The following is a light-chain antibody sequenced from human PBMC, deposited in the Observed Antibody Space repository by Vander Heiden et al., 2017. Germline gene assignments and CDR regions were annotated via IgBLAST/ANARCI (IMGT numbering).Light chain of an antibody. CDR3: SSYTTRGILI. CDR1: SNDVGGYNY. V-gene: IGLV2-14*03. Sequence: GQSITISCSGTSNDVGGYNYVSWYQQHPDKVPRLTMYDVTTRPSGVSNRFSGSNSGNTASLTISGLQAEDEADYYCSSYTTRGILIFGGGTKLTVL. J-gene: IGLJ2*01. CDR2: DVT.